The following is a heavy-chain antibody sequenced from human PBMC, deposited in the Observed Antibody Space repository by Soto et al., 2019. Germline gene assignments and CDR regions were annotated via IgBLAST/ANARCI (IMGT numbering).Heavy chain of an antibody. V-gene: IGHV3-23*01. CDR3: ADDFWSGYQRMDV. D-gene: IGHD3-3*01. J-gene: IGHJ6*02. Sequence: VGSLRLSCAASGFTFSSYAMSWVRQAPGKGLEWVSAISGSGGSTYYADSVKGRFTISRDNSKNTLYLQMNSLRAEDTAVYYCADDFWSGYQRMDVWGQGTTVTVSS. CDR2: ISGSGGST. CDR1: GFTFSSYA.